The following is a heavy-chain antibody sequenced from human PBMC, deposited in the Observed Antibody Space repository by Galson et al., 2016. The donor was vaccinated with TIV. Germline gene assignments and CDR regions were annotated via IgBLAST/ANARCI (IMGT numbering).Heavy chain of an antibody. CDR1: GYGFSNSG. Sequence: SVKVSCKASGYGFSNSGFIWVRQAPGQGLEWVGWISSYNGHIEYAQKFQGRGTLTTDTSKSTAYMELRRLRSNDTAVYYFARAANPLVRVADIRGQGKMVTVSS. CDR3: ARAANPLVRVADI. V-gene: IGHV1-18*01. CDR2: ISSYNGHI. D-gene: IGHD3-10*01. J-gene: IGHJ3*02.